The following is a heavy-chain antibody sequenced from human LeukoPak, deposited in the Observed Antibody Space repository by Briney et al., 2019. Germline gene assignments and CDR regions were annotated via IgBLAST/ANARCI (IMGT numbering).Heavy chain of an antibody. J-gene: IGHJ6*02. CDR2: IYSGGST. V-gene: IGHV3-66*01. CDR1: GFTVSSNY. CDR3: ARDKVGDYYYYGMDV. Sequence: PGGSPRLSCAASGFTVSSNYMSWVRQAPGKGLEWVSVIYSGGSTYYADSVKGRFTISRDNSKNTLYLQMNSLRAEDTAVYYCARDKVGDYYYYGMDVWGQGTTVTVSS. D-gene: IGHD3-10*01.